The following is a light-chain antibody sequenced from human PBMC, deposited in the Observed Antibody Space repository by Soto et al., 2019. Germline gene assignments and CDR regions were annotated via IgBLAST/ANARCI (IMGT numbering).Light chain of an antibody. CDR3: TSFTTAYTHV. J-gene: IGLJ1*01. CDR2: DVT. V-gene: IGLV2-14*03. CDR1: SSDIGRYDY. Sequence: LTQPASVSGSPGQSITVSCTGTSSDIGRYDYVSWYQQHPGKVPKLLIYDVTNRPSGVSNRFSGSKSGNTASLTISGLQAEDEADYYCTSFTTAYTHVFGTGTKVTVL.